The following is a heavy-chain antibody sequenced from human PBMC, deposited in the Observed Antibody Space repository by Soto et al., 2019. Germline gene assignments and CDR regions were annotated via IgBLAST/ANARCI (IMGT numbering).Heavy chain of an antibody. J-gene: IGHJ4*02. D-gene: IGHD5-18*01. V-gene: IGHV3-30*18. CDR3: AKDRDTAMAY. Sequence: GSLRLSCAASGFTFSSYGMHWVRQAPGKGLEWVAVISYDGSNKYYADSVKGRFTISRDNSKNTLYLQMNSLRAEDTAVYYCAKDRDTAMAYRGQGTLVPVSS. CDR2: ISYDGSNK. CDR1: GFTFSSYG.